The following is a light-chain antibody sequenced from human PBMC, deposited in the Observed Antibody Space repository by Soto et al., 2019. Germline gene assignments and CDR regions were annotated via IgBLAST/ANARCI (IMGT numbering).Light chain of an antibody. J-gene: IGLJ2*01. V-gene: IGLV2-23*02. CDR1: SCDVGSYNL. Sequence: QSVLTQPASVSGSPGQSITISCTGTSCDVGSYNLVSWYQQHPGKAPKLMIYEVSKRPSGVSNRFSGSKSGNTASLTISGLQAEDEADYYCCSYAGSSTPHVVFGGGTKVTVL. CDR3: CSYAGSSTPHVV. CDR2: EVS.